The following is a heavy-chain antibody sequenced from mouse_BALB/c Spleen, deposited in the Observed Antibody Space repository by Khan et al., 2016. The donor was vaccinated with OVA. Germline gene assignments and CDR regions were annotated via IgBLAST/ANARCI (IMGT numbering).Heavy chain of an antibody. CDR3: ASSGYGGFAY. CDR2: INPSNGET. CDR1: GFSFTDYT. Sequence: VQLKQSGPELVKPGASMKISCKASGFSFTDYTMNWVKQSHGKNLEWIGLINPSNGETNYNQKFKGKATLTVDKSSSTAYMELLSLTSEDSAVYDCASSGYGGFAYWGQGTLVTVSA. V-gene: IGHV1-18*01. J-gene: IGHJ3*01. D-gene: IGHD1-2*01.